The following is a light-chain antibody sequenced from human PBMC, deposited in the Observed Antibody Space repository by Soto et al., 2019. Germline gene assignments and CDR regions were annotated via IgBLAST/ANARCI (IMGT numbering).Light chain of an antibody. CDR1: RSLSSAY. CDR3: QQYDSTPWT. CDR2: AAS. V-gene: IGKV3-20*01. Sequence: IVLTQSPDTLSLSPGERATLSCMASRSLSSAYLAWYQQKPGQAPRLLIYAASRRATGIPDRFSGGGSGTDFTLTISSLQPEDVAVYYCQQYDSTPWTFGQGTKVDIK. J-gene: IGKJ1*01.